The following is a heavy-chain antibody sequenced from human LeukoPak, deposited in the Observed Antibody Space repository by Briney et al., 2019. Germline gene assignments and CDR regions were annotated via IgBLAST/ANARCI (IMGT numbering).Heavy chain of an antibody. J-gene: IGHJ4*02. V-gene: IGHV5-51*01. D-gene: IGHD6-6*01. CDR3: ARHDCGYSSSSY. CDR2: IYPGDSDT. Sequence: GASLQISSKGSGSIFTSYWIGWVRQLPGKGLEWMGIIYPGDSDTRYSPSFQDQVTISVDKSISTAYLQWSSLKASDTAMYYCARHDCGYSSSSYWGRGTLVTVSS. CDR1: GSIFTSYW.